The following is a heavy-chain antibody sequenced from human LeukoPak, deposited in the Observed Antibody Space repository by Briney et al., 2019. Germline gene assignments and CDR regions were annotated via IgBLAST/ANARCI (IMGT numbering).Heavy chain of an antibody. J-gene: IGHJ4*02. CDR3: ASLSRGY. CDR2: IYHSGST. CDR1: GGSISSGGYS. V-gene: IGHV4-30-2*01. Sequence: PSQTLSLTCAVSGGSISSGGYSWSWIRQPPGKGLEWIGYIYHSGSTYYNPSLKSRVTISVDRSKNQFSLKLSPVTAADTAVYYCASLSRGYWGQGTLVTVSS.